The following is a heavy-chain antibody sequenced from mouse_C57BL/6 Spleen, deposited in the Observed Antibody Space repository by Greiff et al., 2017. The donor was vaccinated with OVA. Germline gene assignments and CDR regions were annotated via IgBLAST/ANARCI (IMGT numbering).Heavy chain of an antibody. J-gene: IGHJ3*01. CDR3: ARSFYDYDNAWFAY. CDR1: GFTFTDYY. Sequence: EVHLVESGGGLVQPGGSLSLSCAASGFTFTDYYMSWVRQPPGKALEWLGFISNKANGYTTEYSASVKGQFTISRDNSQSILYLQLSALRAEDSATYYCARSFYDYDNAWFAYWGQGTLVTVSA. CDR2: ISNKANGYTT. V-gene: IGHV7-3*01. D-gene: IGHD2-4*01.